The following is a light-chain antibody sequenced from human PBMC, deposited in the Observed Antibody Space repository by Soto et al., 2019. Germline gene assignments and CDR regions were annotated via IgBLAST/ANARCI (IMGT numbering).Light chain of an antibody. V-gene: IGLV2-23*01. CDR3: CSYAGSSTLV. Sequence: QSALTQPASVSGSPGQSNTISCSGSSSDVGSYNLVTWYQQYPGKAPKLTIYEDTKRPSEVSNRFSGPKSGNTASLTISVLQAEDEADYYCCSYAGSSTLVFGGGTKLTVL. CDR1: SSDVGSYNL. J-gene: IGLJ3*02. CDR2: EDT.